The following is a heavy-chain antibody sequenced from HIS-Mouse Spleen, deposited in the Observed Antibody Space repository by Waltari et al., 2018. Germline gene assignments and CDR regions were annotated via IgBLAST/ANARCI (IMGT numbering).Heavy chain of an antibody. D-gene: IGHD3-3*01. CDR2: INPNSGGT. CDR1: GYTFTGYY. Sequence: QVHLVQSGAEVKKPGASVKVSCKASGYTFTGYYMPWVRQAPGQGLEWMGWINPNSGGTNYAQKFQGRVTMTRDTSISTAYMELSRLRSDDTAVYYCARRGFDVFWSGSAHYYYYGMDVWGQGTTVTVSS. CDR3: ARRGFDVFWSGSAHYYYYGMDV. V-gene: IGHV1-2*02. J-gene: IGHJ6*02.